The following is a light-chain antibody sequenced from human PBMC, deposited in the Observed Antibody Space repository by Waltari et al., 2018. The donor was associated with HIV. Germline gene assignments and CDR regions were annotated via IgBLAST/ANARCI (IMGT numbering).Light chain of an antibody. V-gene: IGLV1-44*01. CDR2: SNN. J-gene: IGLJ2*01. CDR3: ATWDDSLNGVV. CDR1: SSNIGSNT. Sequence: QSVLTQPPSASGTPGQRVTISFSGSSSNIGSNTVNWYQHLPGTAPKVLIYSNNQRPSEVPDRFSGSKSGTSVSLAISGLQSEDEADYYCATWDDSLNGVVFGGGTKLTV.